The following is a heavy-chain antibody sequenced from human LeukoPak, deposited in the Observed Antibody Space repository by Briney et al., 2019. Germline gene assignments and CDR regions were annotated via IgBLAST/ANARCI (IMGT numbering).Heavy chain of an antibody. Sequence: PGGSLRLSCAASGFTFSSYSMNWVRQAPGKGLEWVSYISSSSSTIYYADSVKGRFTISRDNAKNSLSLEMNSLRAEDTAVYYCARGKYSFDYWGQGTLVTVSS. CDR2: ISSSSSTI. CDR3: ARGKYSFDY. V-gene: IGHV3-48*04. CDR1: GFTFSSYS. J-gene: IGHJ4*02.